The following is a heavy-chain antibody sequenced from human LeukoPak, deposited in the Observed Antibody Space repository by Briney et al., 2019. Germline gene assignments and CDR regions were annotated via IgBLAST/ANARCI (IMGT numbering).Heavy chain of an antibody. CDR3: TTDECIMITFGGVITPPY. CDR1: GFTFSNAW. V-gene: IGHV3-15*01. CDR2: IKSKTDGGTT. D-gene: IGHD3-16*02. J-gene: IGHJ4*02. Sequence: GGSLRLSCAASGFTFSNAWMSWVRQAPGKGLEWVGRIKSKTDGGTTDYAAPVKGRFTISRDDSKNTLYLQMNSLKTEDTAVYYCTTDECIMITFGGVITPPYWGQGTLVTVSS.